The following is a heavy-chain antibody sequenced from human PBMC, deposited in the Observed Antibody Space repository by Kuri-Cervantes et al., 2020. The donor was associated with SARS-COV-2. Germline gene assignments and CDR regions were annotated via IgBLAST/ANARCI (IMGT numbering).Heavy chain of an antibody. Sequence: SVKVSCKTSGGSFSSYVISWVRQAPGQGLEWMGRIIPIVGVPNYAQNFQGRVTITADTSTSTAYVELSNLRSEDTAVYHCARELLAAAGSHAFDIWGQGTMVTVSS. V-gene: IGHV1-69*04. CDR1: GGSFSSYV. CDR2: IIPIVGVP. CDR3: ARELLAAAGSHAFDI. D-gene: IGHD6-13*01. J-gene: IGHJ3*02.